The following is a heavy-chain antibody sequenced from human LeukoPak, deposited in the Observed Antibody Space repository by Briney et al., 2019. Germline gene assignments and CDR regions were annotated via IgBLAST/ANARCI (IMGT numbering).Heavy chain of an antibody. J-gene: IGHJ5*02. CDR3: ARTRLLGYCTNGVCRRRWFDP. CDR2: INHSGST. V-gene: IGHV4-34*01. CDR1: GGSFSGYY. D-gene: IGHD2-8*01. Sequence: SETLSLTCAVYGGSFSGYYWSWIRQPPGKGLEWIGEINHSGSTNYNPSLKSRVTISVDTSKNQFSLKLSSVTAADTAVYYCARTRLLGYCTNGVCRRRWFDPWGQGTLVTVSS.